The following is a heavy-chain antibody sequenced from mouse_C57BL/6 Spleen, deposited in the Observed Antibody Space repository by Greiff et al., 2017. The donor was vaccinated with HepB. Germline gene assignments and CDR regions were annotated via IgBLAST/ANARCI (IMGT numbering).Heavy chain of an antibody. CDR3: ARDRRYDNPSWYFDV. D-gene: IGHD1-1*01. Sequence: EVKLVESGGGLVKPGGSLKLSCAASGFTFSSYAMSWVRQTTEKRLEWVATISAGGSYTYYPDNVKGRFTISIDNAKNKLYLQMSHLKSEDTAMYYGARDRRYDNPSWYFDVWGTGTTVTVSS. CDR2: ISAGGSYT. J-gene: IGHJ1*03. V-gene: IGHV5-4*01. CDR1: GFTFSSYA.